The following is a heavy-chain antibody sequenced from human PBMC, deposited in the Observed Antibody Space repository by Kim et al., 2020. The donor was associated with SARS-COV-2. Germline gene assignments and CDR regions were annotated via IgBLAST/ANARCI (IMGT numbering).Heavy chain of an antibody. CDR2: INPNNGHA. D-gene: IGHD2-21*02. CDR1: GYTFTAQW. J-gene: IGHJ3*02. V-gene: IGHV1-2*06. Sequence: ASVKVSCKASGYTFTAQWMHWVRQAPGPGLEWMGRINPNNGHAEYADSFQGRVTLTRDTSINTAYMDLDPLTSADTAVYFCSTIPSYCGGYCFDDAFDTWGQGTEVTVSS. CDR3: STIPSYCGGYCFDDAFDT.